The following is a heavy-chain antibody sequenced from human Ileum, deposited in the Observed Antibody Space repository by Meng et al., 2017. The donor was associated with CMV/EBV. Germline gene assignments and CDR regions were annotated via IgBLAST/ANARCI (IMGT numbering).Heavy chain of an antibody. V-gene: IGHV3-48*04. J-gene: IGHJ4*02. CDR2: ISSSGSTI. Sequence: GESLKISCAASGFTFSNYWMYWVRQAPGKGLEWVSYISSSGSTIYYADSVKGRFTISRDNAKNSLHLQMNSLRAEDTAVYYCARRGTIVDYWGQGTLVTSPQ. CDR1: GFTFSNYW. CDR3: ARRGTIVDY. D-gene: IGHD2-15*01.